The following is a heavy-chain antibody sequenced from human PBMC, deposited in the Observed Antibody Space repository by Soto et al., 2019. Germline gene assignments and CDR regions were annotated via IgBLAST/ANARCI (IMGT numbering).Heavy chain of an antibody. CDR2: IWFDGNNK. CDR3: AREAGYCSSSNCYDGWVDP. CDR1: GFTFSSFA. J-gene: IGHJ5*02. D-gene: IGHD2-15*01. V-gene: IGHV3-33*01. Sequence: GGSLRLSCVASGFTFSSFAMHWVRQAPGKGLEWVAIIWFDGNNKFHADSVKDRFIISRDNSKNTLYLTMNSLRVEDTAMYYCAREAGYCSSSNCYDGWVDPWGQGTLVTVSS.